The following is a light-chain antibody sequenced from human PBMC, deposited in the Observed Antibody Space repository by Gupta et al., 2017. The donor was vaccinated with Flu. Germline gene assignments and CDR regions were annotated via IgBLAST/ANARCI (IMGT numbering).Light chain of an antibody. CDR1: SRDVGSYNY. J-gene: IGLJ2*01. CDR3: CSYAGSYSLV. Sequence: SVTISCTGTSRDVGSYNYDSWYQQHPGKAPKLMIYDVSKRPSGVPDRFSGSKSGNTASLTISGRQAEDEADYYCCSYAGSYSLVFGGGTKLTVL. CDR2: DVS. V-gene: IGLV2-11*01.